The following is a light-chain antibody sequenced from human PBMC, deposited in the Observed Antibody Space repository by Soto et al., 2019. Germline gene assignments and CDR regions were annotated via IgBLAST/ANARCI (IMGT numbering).Light chain of an antibody. CDR3: SSYTSSSTRV. V-gene: IGLV2-14*01. Sequence: QSVLTQPASVSGSPGQSITISCTGTSSDVGGYNYVSWYQQHPGKAPKLMISEVSNRPSGVSNRFSGSKSGNTASLTISGLQAEDEADYYCSSYTSSSTRVFGTGPKVTVL. J-gene: IGLJ1*01. CDR2: EVS. CDR1: SSDVGGYNY.